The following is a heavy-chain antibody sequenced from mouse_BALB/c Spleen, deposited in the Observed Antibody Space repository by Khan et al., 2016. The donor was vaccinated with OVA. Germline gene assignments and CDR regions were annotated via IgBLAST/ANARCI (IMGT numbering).Heavy chain of an antibody. D-gene: IGHD1-1*01. V-gene: IGHV3-1*02. CDR3: ARFDGRGALDC. CDR1: GSSITSSYS. Sequence: EVQLQESGPDLVKPSQSLSLTCTVTGSSITSSYSWHWVRQFPGNKLECMGYIPSSGVTNYNPSLKSRVSISRDTSKNPFFLQLNSVTTEDTASYYCARFDGRGALDCWGQGSTLTVSA. J-gene: IGHJ2*01. CDR2: IPSSGVT.